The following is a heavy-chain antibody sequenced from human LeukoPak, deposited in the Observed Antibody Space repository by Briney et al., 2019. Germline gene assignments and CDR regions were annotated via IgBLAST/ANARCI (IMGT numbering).Heavy chain of an antibody. CDR1: GYTFTGYY. Sequence: ASVKVSCKASGYTFTGYYMHRVRQAPGQGLEWMGWINPNSGGTNYAQKFQGWVTMTRDTSISTAYMELSRLRSDDTAVYYCARGDSEPEKVYYYYGMDVWGQGTTVTVSS. D-gene: IGHD1-26*01. J-gene: IGHJ6*02. V-gene: IGHV1-2*04. CDR2: INPNSGGT. CDR3: ARGDSEPEKVYYYYGMDV.